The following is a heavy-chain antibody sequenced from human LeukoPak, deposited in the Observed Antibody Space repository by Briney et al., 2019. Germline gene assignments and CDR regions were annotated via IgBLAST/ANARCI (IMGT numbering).Heavy chain of an antibody. CDR2: IIPIFGTA. J-gene: IGHJ4*02. CDR1: GGTFSSYA. D-gene: IGHD3-10*01. Sequence: GASVKVSCKASGGTFSSYAISWVRQAPGQGLEWMGGIIPIFGTANYAQKFQGRVTITADESTSTAYMELSSLRSEDTAVYYCATREGLYGSGSSVVDYWGQGTLVTVSS. V-gene: IGHV1-69*13. CDR3: ATREGLYGSGSSVVDY.